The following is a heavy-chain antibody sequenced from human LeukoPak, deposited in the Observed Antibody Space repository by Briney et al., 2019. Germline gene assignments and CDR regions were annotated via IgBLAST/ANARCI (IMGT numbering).Heavy chain of an antibody. V-gene: IGHV3-23*01. CDR2: ISGSGGTT. CDR3: SRAVRCELLYYYYYMDV. Sequence: PGGSLRLSCAASGFTFSSYAMSWVRQAPGQGLEWVSGISGSGGTTYYADSVKGRLTISRDDSKNTLYLQMNSLRAEDTAVYYCSRAVRCELLYYYYYMDVWGKGTTVTVSS. CDR1: GFTFSSYA. J-gene: IGHJ6*03. D-gene: IGHD1-26*01.